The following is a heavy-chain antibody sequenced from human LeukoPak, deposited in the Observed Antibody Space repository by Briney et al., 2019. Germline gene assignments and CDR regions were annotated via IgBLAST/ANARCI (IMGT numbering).Heavy chain of an antibody. Sequence: GGSLRLSCAASGFTFSSYWMHWVRQAPGKGPVWVSRINSDGTGTMYADSVKGRFTISRDNAKNTLYLQLRSLRGEDTAVYYCARAAYNSSPDYWGQGTLVTVSS. D-gene: IGHD6-6*01. CDR3: ARAAYNSSPDY. J-gene: IGHJ4*02. V-gene: IGHV3-74*03. CDR1: GFTFSSYW. CDR2: INSDGTGT.